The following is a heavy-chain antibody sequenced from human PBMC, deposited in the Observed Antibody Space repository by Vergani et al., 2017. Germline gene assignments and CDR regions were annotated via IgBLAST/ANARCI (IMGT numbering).Heavy chain of an antibody. J-gene: IGHJ4*02. D-gene: IGHD1-26*01. CDR2: ISGSGGST. CDR3: ARNYRARGYYFDY. Sequence: EVQLLESGGGLVQPGGSLSLSCAASGYTFSSYAMSWVRQAPGKGLEWVSAISGSGGSTYYADSVKGRFTISRDNSKNTLYLQMNSLGAEDTAVYYCARNYRARGYYFDYWGQGTLVTVSS. CDR1: GYTFSSYA. V-gene: IGHV3-23*01.